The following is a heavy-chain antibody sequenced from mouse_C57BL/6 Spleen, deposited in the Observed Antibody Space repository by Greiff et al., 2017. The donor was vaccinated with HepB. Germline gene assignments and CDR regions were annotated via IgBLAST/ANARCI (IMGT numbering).Heavy chain of an antibody. D-gene: IGHD1-1*01. Sequence: EVQLQQSGAELVRPGASVKLSCTASGFNIKDDYMHWVKQRPEQGLEWIGWIDPENGDTEYASKFQGKATITADTSSNTAYRQLSSLTSEDTAVYYCTTAGYYYGSSYPFDYWGQGTLVTVSA. CDR3: TTAGYYYGSSYPFDY. J-gene: IGHJ3*01. CDR2: IDPENGDT. CDR1: GFNIKDDY. V-gene: IGHV14-4*01.